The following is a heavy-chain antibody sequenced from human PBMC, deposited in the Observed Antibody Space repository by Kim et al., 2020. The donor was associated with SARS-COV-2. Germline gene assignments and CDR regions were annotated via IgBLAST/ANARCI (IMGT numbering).Heavy chain of an antibody. CDR2: IYYSGST. Sequence: SETLSRTCTVSGGSISSSSYYWGWIRQPPGKGLEWIGSIYYSGSTYYNPPLKSRVTISVDTSKNQFSLKLSSVTAADTAVYYCARQGYQLLWPGGSIRNWFDPWGQGTLVTVSS. D-gene: IGHD2-2*01. J-gene: IGHJ5*02. CDR3: ARQGYQLLWPGGSIRNWFDP. CDR1: GGSISSSSYY. V-gene: IGHV4-39*01.